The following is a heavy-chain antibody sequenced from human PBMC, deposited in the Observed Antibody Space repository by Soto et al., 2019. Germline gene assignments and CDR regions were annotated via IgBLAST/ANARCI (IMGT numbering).Heavy chain of an antibody. J-gene: IGHJ6*02. CDR2: VHYSGST. V-gene: IGHV4-31*03. D-gene: IGHD3-3*01. Sequence: QVPLQESGPGLVKPSQTLTLTCTVSGGSINTGGYYWRWIRQHPGKGLEWIGYVHYSGSTYYNPSLKSRVTLSVDTSKNQFSLELTSVTAADTAVYYCARDRGHYDFSTGYAYYYYGMDVWGQGTTVTVSS. CDR3: ARDRGHYDFSTGYAYYYYGMDV. CDR1: GGSINTGGYY.